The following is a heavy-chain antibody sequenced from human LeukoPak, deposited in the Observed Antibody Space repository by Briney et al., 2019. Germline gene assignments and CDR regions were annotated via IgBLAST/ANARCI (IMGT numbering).Heavy chain of an antibody. CDR1: GFTFDDYT. CDR3: AKSGYNRFDY. V-gene: IGHV3-23*01. J-gene: IGHJ4*02. D-gene: IGHD5-24*01. Sequence: GGSLRLSCAASGFTFDDYTMYWVRQAPGKGLEWVSTISGSGSGSSTYYADSVKGRFTISRDNSKNTLYLQMNSLRAEDTAVYYCAKSGYNRFDYWGQGTLVTVSS. CDR2: ISGSGSGSST.